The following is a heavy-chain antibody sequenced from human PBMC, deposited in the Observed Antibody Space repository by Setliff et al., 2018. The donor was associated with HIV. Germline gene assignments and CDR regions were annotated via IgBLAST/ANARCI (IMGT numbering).Heavy chain of an antibody. V-gene: IGHV4-61*02. J-gene: IGHJ3*02. Sequence: SETLSLTCTVSGGSISSGNYYWSWIRQPAGKGLEWIGRIYSSGSTNYNPSLKSRVTISINTSKNQFSLKLSSVTAADTAVYYCARGHSYYRDIWGQGTMVTVSS. CDR1: GGSISSGNYY. CDR3: ARGHSYYRDI. D-gene: IGHD3-10*01. CDR2: IYSSGST.